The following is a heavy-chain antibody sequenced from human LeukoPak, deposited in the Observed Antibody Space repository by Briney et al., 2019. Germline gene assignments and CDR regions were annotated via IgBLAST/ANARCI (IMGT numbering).Heavy chain of an antibody. D-gene: IGHD2-8*01. CDR2: ISGSGGST. V-gene: IGHV3-23*01. J-gene: IGHJ3*02. CDR3: AKDSCTNGVCYDGAFDI. Sequence: PGGSLRLSCAASGFTFSNAWMSWVRQAPGKGLEWVSAISGSGGSTYYADSVKGRFTISRDNSKNTLYLQMNSLRAEDTAVYYCAKDSCTNGVCYDGAFDIWGQGTMVTVSS. CDR1: GFTFSNAW.